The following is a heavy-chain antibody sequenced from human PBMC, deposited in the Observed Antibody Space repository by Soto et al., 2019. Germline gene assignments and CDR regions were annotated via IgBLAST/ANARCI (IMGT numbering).Heavy chain of an antibody. CDR1: GFTFSSYA. V-gene: IGHV3-23*01. D-gene: IGHD5-12*01. CDR2: ISGSGGST. CDR3: AKAVATLYYYYGMDV. J-gene: IGHJ6*02. Sequence: GFTFSSYAMSWVRQAPGKGLEWVSAISGSGGSTYYADSVKGRFTISIYNSKNTLYLQMNSLRAEDTAVYYCAKAVATLYYYYGMDVWGQGTTVTVSS.